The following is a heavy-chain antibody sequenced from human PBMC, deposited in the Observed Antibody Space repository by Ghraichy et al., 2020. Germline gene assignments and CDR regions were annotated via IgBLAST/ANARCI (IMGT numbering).Heavy chain of an antibody. CDR2: ISYDGSNE. Sequence: GGSLRLSCVVSGFTFSSYAMNWVRQAPGKGLEWVAVISYDGSNEYYADSVKGRFTISRDNSNNTLYLQMNSLRAEDTAVYYCAREVRIAIFGVVITTFDPWGQGTLVTVSS. V-gene: IGHV3-30-3*01. CDR3: AREVRIAIFGVVITTFDP. J-gene: IGHJ5*02. D-gene: IGHD3-3*01. CDR1: GFTFSSYA.